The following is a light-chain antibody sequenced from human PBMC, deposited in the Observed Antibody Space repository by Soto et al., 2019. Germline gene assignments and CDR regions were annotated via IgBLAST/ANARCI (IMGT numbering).Light chain of an antibody. CDR3: QQRSQWPPMT. CDR1: QSISTY. Sequence: EIVMTQSPVTLSVSPGERATLSFRASQSISTYLAWYQVKPGQAPRLLIYDASSRATGVPARFSGSGSGTDFSLTISSLEPEDVAVYYCQQRSQWPPMTFGQGTRLEIK. CDR2: DAS. J-gene: IGKJ5*01. V-gene: IGKV3-11*01.